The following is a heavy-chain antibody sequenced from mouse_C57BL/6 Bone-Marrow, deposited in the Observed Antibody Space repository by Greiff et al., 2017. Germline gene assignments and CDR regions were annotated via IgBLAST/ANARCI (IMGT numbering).Heavy chain of an antibody. CDR3: ASLYYYGSSYPPWFAY. V-gene: IGHV5-9*01. Sequence: EVHLVESGGGLVKPGGSLKLSCAASGFTFSSYTMSWVRQTPEKRLEWVATISGGGGNTYYPDSVQGRFTISRDNAKNTLYLQMSSLRSEDTALYYCASLYYYGSSYPPWFAYWGQGTLVTVSA. CDR1: GFTFSSYT. J-gene: IGHJ3*01. D-gene: IGHD1-1*01. CDR2: ISGGGGNT.